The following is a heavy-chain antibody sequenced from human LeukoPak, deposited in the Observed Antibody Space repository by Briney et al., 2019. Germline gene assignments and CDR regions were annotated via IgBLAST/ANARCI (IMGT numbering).Heavy chain of an antibody. V-gene: IGHV3-21*01. CDR1: GFTVSTNY. CDR2: ISSTSSYI. D-gene: IGHD6-19*01. J-gene: IGHJ4*02. CDR3: ARASSGWAVDLYYFDY. Sequence: GGSLRLSCAASGFTVSTNYMNWVRQAPGKGLEWVSSISSTSSYIYYADSVKGRFTISRDNAKNSLYLQMNSLRAEDTAVYYCARASSGWAVDLYYFDYWGQGTLVTVSS.